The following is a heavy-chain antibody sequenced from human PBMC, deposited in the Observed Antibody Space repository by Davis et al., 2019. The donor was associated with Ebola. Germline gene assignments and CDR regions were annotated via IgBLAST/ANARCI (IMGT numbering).Heavy chain of an antibody. V-gene: IGHV3-23*01. J-gene: IGHJ4*02. D-gene: IGHD6-19*01. CDR2: ISGSGGRT. CDR3: AKQVIVAAWLGSVYFDH. Sequence: GESLKISCASSGFTLGSYPMSWVRQAPGKGLEWVSAISGSGGRTNYADSVKGRFTISRDNSINTLYLQMNSLRAEDTAIYYCAKQVIVAAWLGSVYFDHWGQGSLVTVSS. CDR1: GFTLGSYP.